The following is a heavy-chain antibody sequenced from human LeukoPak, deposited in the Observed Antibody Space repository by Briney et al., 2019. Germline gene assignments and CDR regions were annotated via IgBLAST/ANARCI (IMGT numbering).Heavy chain of an antibody. D-gene: IGHD4-17*01. CDR3: ARAPADYGDYGHYSDY. Sequence: ASVKVSCKASGYTFTGYYMHWVRQAPGQGLEWMGWTNPNSGGTNYAQKFQGRVTMTRDTSISTAYMELSRLRSDDTAVYYCARAPADYGDYGHYSDYWGQGTLVTVSS. J-gene: IGHJ4*02. V-gene: IGHV1-2*02. CDR1: GYTFTGYY. CDR2: TNPNSGGT.